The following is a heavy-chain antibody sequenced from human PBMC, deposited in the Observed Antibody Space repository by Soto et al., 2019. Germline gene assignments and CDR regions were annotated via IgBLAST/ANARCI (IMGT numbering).Heavy chain of an antibody. CDR1: GGSISSGDYY. CDR2: IYYSGST. J-gene: IGHJ4*02. Sequence: PSETLSLTCTVSGGSISSGDYYWSWIRQPPGKGLEWIGYIYYSGSTYYNPSLKSRVTISVDTSKNQFSLKLSSVTAADTAVYYCAREDLNYYDSCGYFYWGQGTLVTVSS. D-gene: IGHD3-22*01. CDR3: AREDLNYYDSCGYFY. V-gene: IGHV4-30-4*01.